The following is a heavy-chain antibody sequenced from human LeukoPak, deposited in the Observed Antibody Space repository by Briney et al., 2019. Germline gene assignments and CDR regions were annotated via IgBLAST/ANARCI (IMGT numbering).Heavy chain of an antibody. CDR2: ISYDGSNK. Sequence: SLRLSCAASGFTFSSYGMHRVRQAPGQGRKWVAGISYDGSNKYYADSVKGRFTISRDDSKNPLYLQMNSLRAEDTAVYYCAELGITMIGGGWGKGTTVTISS. J-gene: IGHJ6*04. CDR1: GFTFSSYG. CDR3: AELGITMIGGG. D-gene: IGHD3-10*02. V-gene: IGHV3-30*18.